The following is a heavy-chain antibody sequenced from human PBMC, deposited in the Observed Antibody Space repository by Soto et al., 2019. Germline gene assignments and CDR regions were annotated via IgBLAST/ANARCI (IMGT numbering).Heavy chain of an antibody. Sequence: QVQLQESGPGLVKPSQTLSLTCTVSGGSISSGGYYWSWIRQHPGKGLAWIGYIYYSGSTYYNPALKSRVTISVDTSKTQFSLKLSSVTAADTAVYYCARAGDSYGPNPLLYWGQGTLVTVSS. D-gene: IGHD5-18*01. J-gene: IGHJ4*02. CDR2: IYYSGST. CDR3: ARAGDSYGPNPLLY. CDR1: GGSISSGGYY. V-gene: IGHV4-31*03.